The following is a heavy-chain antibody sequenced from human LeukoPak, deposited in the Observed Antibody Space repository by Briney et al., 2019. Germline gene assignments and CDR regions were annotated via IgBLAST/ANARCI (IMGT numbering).Heavy chain of an antibody. D-gene: IGHD6-19*01. Sequence: AGGSLRLSCAASGFTFSSYGMSWVRQAPGKGLEWVSSISSSSSYIYYADSVKGRFTISRDNAKNSLYLQMNSLRAEDTAVYYCATHPQWPQNYWGQGTLVTVSS. J-gene: IGHJ4*02. CDR2: ISSSSSYI. CDR1: GFTFSSYG. CDR3: ATHPQWPQNY. V-gene: IGHV3-21*01.